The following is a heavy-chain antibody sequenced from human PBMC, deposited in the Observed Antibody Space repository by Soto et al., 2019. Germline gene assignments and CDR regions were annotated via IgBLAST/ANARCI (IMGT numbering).Heavy chain of an antibody. CDR3: ANFAAPGPFDY. J-gene: IGHJ4*02. V-gene: IGHV3-23*01. Sequence: GGSLRLSCAASGFTFSSYAMSWVRQAPGKGLEWVSAISGSDGSTYYADSVKGRFTISRDNSKNTLYLQMNSLRAEDKAVYYCANFAAPGPFDYWGQGTLVTVSS. D-gene: IGHD2-15*01. CDR2: ISGSDGST. CDR1: GFTFSSYA.